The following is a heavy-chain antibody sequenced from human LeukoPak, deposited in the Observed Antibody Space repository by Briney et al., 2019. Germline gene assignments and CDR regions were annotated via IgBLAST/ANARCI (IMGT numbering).Heavy chain of an antibody. CDR2: MHPNSGDT. J-gene: IGHJ3*02. V-gene: IGHV1-8*01. CDR3: ARVKEDAFDI. Sequence: ASVKVSCKASGYTFTSYDINWVRQATGQGLEYMGWMHPNSGDTGYAQKFQGRVTITRNTSISTAYMELRSLRSEDTAVYYCARVKEDAFDIWGQGTMVTVSS. CDR1: GYTFTSYD.